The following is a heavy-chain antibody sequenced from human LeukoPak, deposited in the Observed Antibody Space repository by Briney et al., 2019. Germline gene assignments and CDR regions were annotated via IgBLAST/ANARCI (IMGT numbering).Heavy chain of an antibody. D-gene: IGHD2-2*01. CDR1: GGSISSSSYY. J-gene: IGHJ6*03. V-gene: IGHV4-39*01. Sequence: PSETLSLTCTVSGGSISSSSYYWGWIRQPPGKGLEWIGSIYYSGCTYYNPSLKSRVTISVDTSKNQFSLKLSSVTAADTAVYYCARRSHCSSTSCPRGHYYYYMDVWGKGTTVTVSS. CDR3: ARRSHCSSTSCPRGHYYYYMDV. CDR2: IYYSGCT.